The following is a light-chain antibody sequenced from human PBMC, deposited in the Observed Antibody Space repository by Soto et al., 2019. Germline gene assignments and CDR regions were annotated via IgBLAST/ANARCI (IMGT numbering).Light chain of an antibody. J-gene: IGKJ5*01. CDR3: QQYDNLPIT. CDR2: DAS. V-gene: IGKV1-33*01. Sequence: IQMTQSPSSLSASVGDRVTLTCQASHDIRDHLNWYQQKPGKPPKLLIYDASNLQTGVPSRFSGSGSGTDFTFTISSLQPEDIATYYCQQYDNLPITFAQGTRLEIK. CDR1: HDIRDH.